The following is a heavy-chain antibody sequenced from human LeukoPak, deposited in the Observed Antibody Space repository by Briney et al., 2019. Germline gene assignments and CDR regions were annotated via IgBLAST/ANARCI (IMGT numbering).Heavy chain of an antibody. CDR3: ATLRGSATAVFGS. CDR2: IHYSGRT. V-gene: IGHV4-59*08. D-gene: IGHD2-21*02. CDR1: GGALNSHY. Sequence: SETLSLTCSISGGALNSHYWSWIRQSPGKGLEWIAYIHYSGRTDYSPSLKSRVAISLDTSKTQVSLTMISVTAADSAVYYCATLRGSATAVFGSWGLGTRVTVSS. J-gene: IGHJ4*02.